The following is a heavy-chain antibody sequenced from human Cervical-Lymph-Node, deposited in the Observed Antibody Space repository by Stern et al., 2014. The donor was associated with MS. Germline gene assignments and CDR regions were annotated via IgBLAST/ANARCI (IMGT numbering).Heavy chain of an antibody. CDR3: ARSWELAFDY. Sequence: EVQLVESGGGLVQPGGSLRLSCAASGFTFSNYWMHWVRQAPGKGLVWVSHINSDGSRTSYADSLKGRFTISGDNAKNTLYLQMNSLRAEDTAVYYCARSWELAFDYWGQGTLVTVSS. V-gene: IGHV3-74*02. D-gene: IGHD1-26*01. CDR2: INSDGSRT. J-gene: IGHJ4*02. CDR1: GFTFSNYW.